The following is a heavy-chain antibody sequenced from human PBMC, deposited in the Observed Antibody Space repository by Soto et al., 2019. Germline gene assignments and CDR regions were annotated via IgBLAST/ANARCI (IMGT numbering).Heavy chain of an antibody. J-gene: IGHJ4*02. CDR1: GYTLTSYY. D-gene: IGHD3-9*01. V-gene: IGHV1-46*01. CDR2: INHSGGST. CDR3: ARGDYDIVTAEYGDY. Sequence: HVQLVQSGAEVKKTGASVKVSCKASGYTLTSYYMHWVRQAPGQGREWLGIINHSGGSTSYAQKFQDRVTMTRETSTSTVYMELLSMRSEDKAVYYCARGDYDIVTAEYGDYWGQGTLVTVSS.